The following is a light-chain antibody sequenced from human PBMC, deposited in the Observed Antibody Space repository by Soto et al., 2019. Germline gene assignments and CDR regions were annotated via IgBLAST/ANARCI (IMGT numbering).Light chain of an antibody. J-gene: IGKJ1*01. CDR1: QNINNW. V-gene: IGKV1-5*01. Sequence: GDRVTITCRASQNINNWIAWYQQKPGKAPKFLIYDASTLESGVPSRFSGSGFGTEFSLTISSLQPDDFGSYYCQHMRSCGQGTKVEMK. CDR2: DAS. CDR3: QHMRS.